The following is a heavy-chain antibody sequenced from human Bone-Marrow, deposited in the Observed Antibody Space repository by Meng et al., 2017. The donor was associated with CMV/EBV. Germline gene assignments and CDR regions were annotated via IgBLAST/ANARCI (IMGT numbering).Heavy chain of an antibody. CDR1: GYTFTGYY. Sequence: ASVKVSCKASGYTFTGYYMHWVRQAPGQGLEWMGWINPNSGGTNYAQKFQDRVTMTRDTSISTAYMELSRLRSDDTAVYYCAREIRMYDILTGYQGGWFDPWAREPWSPSPQ. D-gene: IGHD3-9*01. V-gene: IGHV1-2*02. CDR2: INPNSGGT. J-gene: IGHJ5*02. CDR3: AREIRMYDILTGYQGGWFDP.